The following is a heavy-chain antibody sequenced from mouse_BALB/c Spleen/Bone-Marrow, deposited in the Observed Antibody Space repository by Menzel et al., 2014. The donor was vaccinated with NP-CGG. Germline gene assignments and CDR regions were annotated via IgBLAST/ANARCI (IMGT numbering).Heavy chain of an antibody. CDR2: IYPGSGNT. V-gene: IGHV1-77*01. J-gene: IGHJ3*01. D-gene: IGHD2-1*01. Sequence: QVQLQQSGAELARPGTSVKLSCKASGYTFTDYYINWVKQRTGQGLEWIGEIYPGSGNTYYNEKFKGKATLTADKSSSTVNIHPSSPTSEDSAVYFCARDHYGNYEGFDYWGQGTLVTVSA. CDR1: GYTFTDYY. CDR3: ARDHYGNYEGFDY.